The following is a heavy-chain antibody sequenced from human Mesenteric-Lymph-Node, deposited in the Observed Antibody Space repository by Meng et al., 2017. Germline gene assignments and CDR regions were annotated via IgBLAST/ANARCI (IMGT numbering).Heavy chain of an antibody. CDR2: ISYDGSNK. V-gene: IGHV3-30*04. CDR3: ARTTIGY. D-gene: IGHD4-17*01. CDR1: GFTFSSYA. J-gene: IGHJ4*02. Sequence: GESLKISCAASGFTFSSYAMHWVRQAPGKGLEWVAVISYDGSNKYYADSVKGRFTISRDNSKNTLYLQMNSLRAEDTAVYYCARTTIGYWGQGRLVTVSS.